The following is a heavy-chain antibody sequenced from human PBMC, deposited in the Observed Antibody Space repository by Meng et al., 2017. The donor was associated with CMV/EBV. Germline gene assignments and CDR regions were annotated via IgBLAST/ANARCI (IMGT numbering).Heavy chain of an antibody. CDR2: IYYSGST. CDR3: ARDRDDFWSGRYFDY. V-gene: IGHV4-59*01. CDR1: GGSISSYY. Sequence: SETLSLTCTVSGGSISSYYWSWIRQPPGKGLEWIGYIYYSGSTNYNPSLKSRVTISVDTSKNQFSLKLSSVTAADTAVYYCARDRDDFWSGRYFDYWGQGNLVTVSS. D-gene: IGHD3-3*01. J-gene: IGHJ4*02.